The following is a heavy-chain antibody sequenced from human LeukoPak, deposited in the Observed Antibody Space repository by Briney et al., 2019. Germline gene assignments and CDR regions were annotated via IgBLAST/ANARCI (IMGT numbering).Heavy chain of an antibody. CDR2: INPNSGGT. D-gene: IGHD6-13*01. Sequence: ASVKVSCKASGYTFTGYYMHWVRQAPGQGLEWMGWINPNSGGTNYAQKFQGRVTMTRDTSISTAYMELSRLRSDDTAVYYCATQHMAAAGYYYYMDVWGKGTTVTVSS. V-gene: IGHV1-2*02. CDR3: ATQHMAAAGYYYYMDV. J-gene: IGHJ6*03. CDR1: GYTFTGYY.